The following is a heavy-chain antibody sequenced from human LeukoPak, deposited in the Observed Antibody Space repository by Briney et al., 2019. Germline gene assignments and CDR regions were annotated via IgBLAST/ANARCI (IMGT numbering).Heavy chain of an antibody. CDR2: ISSSSSYI. J-gene: IGHJ4*02. CDR1: GFTFSSYS. CDR3: ASPFLYSSSRDY. D-gene: IGHD6-13*01. V-gene: IGHV3-21*01. Sequence: PGGSLRLSCAASGFTFSSYSMNWVRQAPGKGLEWVSSISSSSSYIYYADSVKGRFTISRDNAKNSLYLQMNSLRAEDTAVYYCASPFLYSSSRDYWGQGTLVTVSS.